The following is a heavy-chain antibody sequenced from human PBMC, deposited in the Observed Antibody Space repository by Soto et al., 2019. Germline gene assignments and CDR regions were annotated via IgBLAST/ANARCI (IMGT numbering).Heavy chain of an antibody. CDR2: IYPRDSDS. J-gene: IGHJ4*02. V-gene: IGHV5-51*01. Sequence: PGESLKISCNASGYTFNNYWIAWVRQMAGKGLEWMGIIYPRDSDSKYSPAFEGQVTFSVDKSIDTAYLQWTSLEASDTAIYFCARKFAPEFFDSWGQGTLVTAPQ. D-gene: IGHD3-10*01. CDR1: GYTFNNYW. CDR3: ARKFAPEFFDS.